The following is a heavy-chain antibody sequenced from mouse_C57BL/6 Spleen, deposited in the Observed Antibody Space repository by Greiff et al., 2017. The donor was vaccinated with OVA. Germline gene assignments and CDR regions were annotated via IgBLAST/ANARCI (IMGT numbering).Heavy chain of an antibody. Sequence: QVQLQQSGAELLRPGTSVKVSCKASGYAFTNYLIEWVKQRPGQGLEWIGVINPGSGGTNYNEKFKGKATLTADKSSSTAYMQLSSLTSEDSAVYFCARDYYGSSIDYWGQGTTLTVSS. J-gene: IGHJ2*01. CDR1: GYAFTNYL. CDR3: ARDYYGSSIDY. D-gene: IGHD1-1*01. V-gene: IGHV1-54*01. CDR2: INPGSGGT.